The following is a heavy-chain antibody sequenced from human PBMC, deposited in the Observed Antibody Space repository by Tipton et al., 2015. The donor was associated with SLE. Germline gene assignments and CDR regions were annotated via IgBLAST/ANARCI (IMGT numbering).Heavy chain of an antibody. D-gene: IGHD1-1*01. V-gene: IGHV4-4*07. CDR3: AKDGKRPRGDALDI. CDR1: GDSISTYY. CDR2: LYPSGNS. Sequence: GLVKPSETLSLTCTVSGDSISTYYWNWIRQPAGKGLEWIGRLYPSGNSNSNPSLKSRLSMSVDTSKNQFSLRLTSVTAADTAIYYCAKDGKRPRGDALDIWGPGTMVTVSS. J-gene: IGHJ3*02.